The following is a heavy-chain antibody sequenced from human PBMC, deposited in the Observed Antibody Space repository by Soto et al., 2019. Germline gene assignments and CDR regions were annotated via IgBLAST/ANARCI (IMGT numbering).Heavy chain of an antibody. V-gene: IGHV1-69*13. J-gene: IGHJ5*02. CDR2: IIPIFGTA. CDR3: AGEKGYCSSTSCYHNWFDP. CDR1: GRTFSSYA. D-gene: IGHD2-2*01. Sequence: AVKVSCKASGRTFSSYAISWVRQAPGQGLEWMGGIIPIFGTANYAQKFQGRVTITADESTSTAYMELSSLRSEDTAVYYCAGEKGYCSSTSCYHNWFDPWGQGTLVTVSS.